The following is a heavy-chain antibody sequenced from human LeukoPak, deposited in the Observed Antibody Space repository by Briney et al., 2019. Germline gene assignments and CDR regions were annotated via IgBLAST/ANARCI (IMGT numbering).Heavy chain of an antibody. CDR3: ARDAYSSSQNDY. V-gene: IGHV3-21*01. J-gene: IGHJ4*02. CDR2: ISSSSSYI. D-gene: IGHD6-13*01. CDR1: GFTFSSYA. Sequence: GGSLRLSCAASGFTFSSYAMNWVRQAPGKGLEWVSSISSSSSYIYYADSVKGRFTISRDNAKNSLYLQMNSLRAEGTAVYYCARDAYSSSQNDYWGQGTLVTVSS.